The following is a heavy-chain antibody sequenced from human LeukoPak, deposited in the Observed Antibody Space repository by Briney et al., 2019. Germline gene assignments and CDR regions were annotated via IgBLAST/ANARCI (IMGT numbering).Heavy chain of an antibody. Sequence: SETLSLTCAVYGGSFSGYYWSWIRQPPGKGLEWIGEINHSGSTNYNPSLKSRVTISVDTSKNQFSLKLSSVTAADTAVYYCAREGAGGSYLYWGQGTMLAVSS. D-gene: IGHD1-26*01. CDR2: INHSGST. CDR1: GGSFSGYY. CDR3: AREGAGGSYLY. J-gene: IGHJ4*02. V-gene: IGHV4-34*01.